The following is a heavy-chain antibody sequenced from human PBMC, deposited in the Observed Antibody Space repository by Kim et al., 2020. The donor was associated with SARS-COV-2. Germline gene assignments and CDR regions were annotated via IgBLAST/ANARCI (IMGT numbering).Heavy chain of an antibody. V-gene: IGHV3-23*01. CDR1: GFTFNTHA. CDR2: ISHNALYT. CDR3: TRSNWRSRPAD. Sequence: GGSLRLSCAASGFTFNTHAMTWVRQAPGKGLEWVSTISHNALYTYYADSVKGRFTISRDNSEDTVYLQMNSLRAEDTALYYCTRSNWRSRPADWGLGTLVTVS. J-gene: IGHJ4*02. D-gene: IGHD3-3*01.